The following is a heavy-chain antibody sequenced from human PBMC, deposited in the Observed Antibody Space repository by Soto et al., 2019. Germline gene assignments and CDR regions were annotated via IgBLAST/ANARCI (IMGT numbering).Heavy chain of an antibody. CDR1: GDSVSSNSAA. V-gene: IGHV6-1*01. Sequence: PSQTLSLTFAISGDSVSSNSAAWNWIRQSPSRGLEWLGRTYYRSKWYNDYAVSVKSRITINPDTSKNQFSLQLNSVTPEDTAVYYCARAGGWKKWWGMDVWGQGTTVTVSS. J-gene: IGHJ6*02. CDR2: TYYRSKWYN. D-gene: IGHD2-15*01. CDR3: ARAGGWKKWWGMDV.